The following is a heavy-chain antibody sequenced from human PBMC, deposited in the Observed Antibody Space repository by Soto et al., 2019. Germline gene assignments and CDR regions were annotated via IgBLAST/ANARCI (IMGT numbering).Heavy chain of an antibody. Sequence: SETLSLTCAVYGGSFSGYYWSWIRQPPGKGLEWIGEINHSGSTNYNPSLKSRVTISVDTSKNQFSLKLSSVTAADTAVYYCARDNRRLGGYYYYYYGMDVWGQGTTVTVSS. D-gene: IGHD6-25*01. CDR1: GGSFSGYY. CDR3: ARDNRRLGGYYYYYYGMDV. V-gene: IGHV4-34*01. CDR2: INHSGST. J-gene: IGHJ6*02.